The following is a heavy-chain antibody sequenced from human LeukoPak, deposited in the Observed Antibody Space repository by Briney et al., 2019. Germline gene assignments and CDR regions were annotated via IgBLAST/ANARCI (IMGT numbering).Heavy chain of an antibody. Sequence: SETLSLTCTVSGGSISSYYWNWIRQPAGKGLEWIGRIYTSGSTNYNPSLKSRVTISVDTSKNQFSLKLSSVTAADTAVYYCARHIVPAAFTYYYYYGMDVWGQGTTVTVSS. CDR3: ARHIVPAAFTYYYYYGMDV. J-gene: IGHJ6*02. V-gene: IGHV4-4*07. D-gene: IGHD2-2*01. CDR1: GGSISSYY. CDR2: IYTSGST.